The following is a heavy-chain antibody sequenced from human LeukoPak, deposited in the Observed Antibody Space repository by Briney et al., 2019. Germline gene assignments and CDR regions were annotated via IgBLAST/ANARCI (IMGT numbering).Heavy chain of an antibody. V-gene: IGHV3-48*01. CDR3: AKDRGRAVAGSEFDY. J-gene: IGHJ4*02. CDR2: ISAGSRGL. D-gene: IGHD6-19*01. CDR1: GFTFSSYS. Sequence: GGSLRLSCAASGFTFSSYSMTWVRQAPGKGLEWISHISAGSRGLYYADSVKGRFTVSRDNAKNSVFLQMSSLRAEDTALYYCAKDRGRAVAGSEFDYWGQGTLVTVSS.